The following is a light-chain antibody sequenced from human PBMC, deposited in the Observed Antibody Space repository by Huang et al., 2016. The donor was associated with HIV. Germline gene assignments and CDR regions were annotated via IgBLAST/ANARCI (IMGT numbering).Light chain of an antibody. J-gene: IGKJ2*01. CDR1: QSISTY. CDR3: QQTYSTLGT. Sequence: DIQMTQSPPSLSASVGDRVTITCRASQSISTYLNWYQQKPGKAPNLLIYAASSLQSGVPSRFSGSGSGTDFTLTISSRQPEDFATYDCQQTYSTLGTFGQGTKVETK. V-gene: IGKV1-39*01. CDR2: AAS.